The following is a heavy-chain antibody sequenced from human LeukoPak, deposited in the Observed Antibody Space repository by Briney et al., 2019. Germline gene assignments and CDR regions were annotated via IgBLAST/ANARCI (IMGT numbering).Heavy chain of an antibody. CDR3: VNPGWYYDSSGYSYYYGMDV. CDR1: GFTFSGYG. Sequence: GGSLRLSCSASGFTFSGYGMHWVRQAPGKGLEYVSAIVSNGDSTYYADSVKGRFTISRDNAKNTLYLQMSSLRPDDTAVYYCVNPGWYYDSSGYSYYYGMDVWGQGTTVTVSS. V-gene: IGHV3-64D*09. J-gene: IGHJ6*02. D-gene: IGHD3-22*01. CDR2: IVSNGDST.